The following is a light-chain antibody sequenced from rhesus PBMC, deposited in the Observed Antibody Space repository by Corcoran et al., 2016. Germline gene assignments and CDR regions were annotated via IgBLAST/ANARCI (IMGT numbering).Light chain of an antibody. V-gene: IGLV2-13*03. J-gene: IGLJ1*01. Sequence: QAATTQSPSVSGSPGQSVTISCTGTSSDIGGYNRVSWYQQHPGKAPKLTIYEVSKRPSGVSDRFSGSKSGNTASLTISGLHAEDEADYYCSSYASSSTYIFGAGTRLTVL. CDR2: EVS. CDR1: SSDIGGYNR. CDR3: SSYASSSTYI.